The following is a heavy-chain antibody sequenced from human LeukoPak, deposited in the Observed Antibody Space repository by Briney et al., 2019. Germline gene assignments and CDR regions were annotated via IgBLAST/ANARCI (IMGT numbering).Heavy chain of an antibody. CDR2: MNPNSGNT. CDR3: ARGSTYYYGSGKLNWFDP. D-gene: IGHD3-10*01. CDR1: GYTFTSYD. Sequence: GASVKVSCKASGYTFTSYDINWVRQATGQGLEWMGWMNPNSGNTGYAQKFQGRVTITRNTSISTAYMELSSLRSEDTAVYYCARGSTYYYGSGKLNWFDPWGQGTLVTVSS. J-gene: IGHJ5*02. V-gene: IGHV1-8*03.